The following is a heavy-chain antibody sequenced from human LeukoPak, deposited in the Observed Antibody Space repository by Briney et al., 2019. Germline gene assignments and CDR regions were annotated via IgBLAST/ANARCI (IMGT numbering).Heavy chain of an antibody. CDR3: ARGGAYCSSTSCSYFDY. CDR1: GGSISSYY. V-gene: IGHV4-4*07. CDR2: IYTSGST. Sequence: SETLSLTCTVSGGSISSYYWSWIRQPPGKGLEWIGRIYTSGSTNYNPSLKSRVTMSVDTSKNQFSLKLSSVTAADTAVYYCARGGAYCSSTSCSYFDYWGQGTLVTVSS. D-gene: IGHD2-2*01. J-gene: IGHJ4*02.